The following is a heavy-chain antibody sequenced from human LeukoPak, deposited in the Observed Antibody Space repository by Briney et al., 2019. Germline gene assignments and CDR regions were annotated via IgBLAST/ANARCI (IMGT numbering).Heavy chain of an antibody. CDR1: GYSFRTYW. CDR3: ARHRAAGGSYYYGADV. Sequence: NAGESLKISCKGSGYSFRTYWIAWVRQMPGKGLEWMGIISPGDSDTRYSPSFQGQVTISADESTTTAYLQWSSLKASDTAMYYCARHRAAGGSYYYGADVWGQGTTVTVSS. V-gene: IGHV5-51*01. CDR2: ISPGDSDT. D-gene: IGHD6-13*01. J-gene: IGHJ6*02.